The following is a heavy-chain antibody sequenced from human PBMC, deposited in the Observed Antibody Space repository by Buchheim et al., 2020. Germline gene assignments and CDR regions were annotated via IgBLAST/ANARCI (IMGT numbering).Heavy chain of an antibody. CDR3: ARDGVAEGLYFDY. CDR2: INQRGTEK. J-gene: IGHJ4*02. V-gene: IGHV3-7*01. D-gene: IGHD2-15*01. Sequence: EVQLVESGGGLVQPGGSLRLSCAASGFTFSDFWMNWVRQAPGKGLEWVASINQRGTEKYYVDSVKGRFTVSRDNGKNSLYLQMNNLRAEDTAVYYCARDGVAEGLYFDYWGQGT. CDR1: GFTFSDFW.